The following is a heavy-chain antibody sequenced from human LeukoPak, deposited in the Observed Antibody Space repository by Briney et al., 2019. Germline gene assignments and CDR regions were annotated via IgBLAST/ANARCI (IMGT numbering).Heavy chain of an antibody. CDR2: ISGSGGST. CDR1: GFTFSSYG. D-gene: IGHD3-22*01. J-gene: IGHJ4*02. V-gene: IGHV3-23*01. Sequence: GGSLRLSCAASGFTFSSYGMSWVRQAPGKGLEWVSAISGSGGSTYYADSVKGRFTISRDNSKNTLYLQMNSLRAEDTAVYYCAKESTGYYDSSGYYCYFDYWGQGTLVTVSS. CDR3: AKESTGYYDSSGYYCYFDY.